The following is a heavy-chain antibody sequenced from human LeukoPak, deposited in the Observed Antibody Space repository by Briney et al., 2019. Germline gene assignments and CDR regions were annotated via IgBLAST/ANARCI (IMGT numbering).Heavy chain of an antibody. Sequence: SEALSLTCPVSGGSLSSCSYYWGCIPQPPGKGLEWIRSSNYSASTDYNPFLKSRVNTSVDTSKNQFSLKLSYVTAAYTAVYYCARELPLGVHYFDYWGQGTLVTVSS. CDR3: ARELPLGVHYFDY. CDR1: GGSLSSCSYY. CDR2: SNYSAST. V-gene: IGHV4-39*07. D-gene: IGHD1-26*01. J-gene: IGHJ4*02.